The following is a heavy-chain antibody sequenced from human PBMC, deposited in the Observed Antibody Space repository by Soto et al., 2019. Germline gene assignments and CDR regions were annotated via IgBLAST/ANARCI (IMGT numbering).Heavy chain of an antibody. V-gene: IGHV1-69*01. CDR2: IIPFFGTS. Sequence: QVQLVQSGAEVKKPGSSVKVSCEASGGTFSSYPINWVRQAPGQGLEWMGGIIPFFGTSNYAQKFQGRVTITADDSTSTAYMELRSLRSEDTAVYYCARVGHITNYGMAVWDQGTTGTVSS. CDR3: ARVGHITNYGMAV. CDR1: GGTFSSYP. D-gene: IGHD1-26*01. J-gene: IGHJ6*02.